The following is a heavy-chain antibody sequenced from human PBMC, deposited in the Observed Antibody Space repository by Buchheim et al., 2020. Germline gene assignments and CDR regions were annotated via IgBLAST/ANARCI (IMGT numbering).Heavy chain of an antibody. CDR1: GGSFSGYY. J-gene: IGHJ4*02. CDR2: INHSGST. CDR3: ARGGDSTSSTYSNQFDY. Sequence: QVQLQQWGAGLLKPSETLSLTCAVYGGSFSGYYWSWIRQPPGKGLEWIGEINHSGSTNYNPSLKSRATISVDTSKNQFSLKLSSVTAADTAVYYCARGGDSTSSTYSNQFDYWGQGTL. D-gene: IGHD2-2*01. V-gene: IGHV4-34*01.